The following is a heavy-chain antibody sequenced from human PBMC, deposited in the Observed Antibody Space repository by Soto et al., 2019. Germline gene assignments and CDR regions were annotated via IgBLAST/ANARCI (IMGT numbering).Heavy chain of an antibody. V-gene: IGHV3-23*01. CDR1: GFIFTNYA. Sequence: GGSLRLSCAASGFIFTNYAMNWVRQAPGKGLEWVSVIGGRGNSAYYADSVQGRFTISRDNSKDTLSLQMSSLTADDTAIYYCVREGRGSFDFWGRGTMVTV. CDR3: VREGRGSFDF. J-gene: IGHJ3*01. CDR2: IGGRGNSA. D-gene: IGHD5-12*01.